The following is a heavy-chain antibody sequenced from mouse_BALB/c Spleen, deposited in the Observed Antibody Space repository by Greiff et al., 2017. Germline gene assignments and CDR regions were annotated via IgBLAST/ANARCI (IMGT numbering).Heavy chain of an antibody. Sequence: EVKVVESGGGLVKPGGSLKLSCAASGFTFSDYYMYWVRQTPEKRLEWVATISDGGSYTYYPDSVKGRFTISRDNAKNNLYLQMSSLKSEDTAMYYCARSYDGYEGFAYWGQGTLVTVSA. CDR1: GFTFSDYY. V-gene: IGHV5-4*02. CDR2: ISDGGSYT. CDR3: ARSYDGYEGFAY. D-gene: IGHD2-3*01. J-gene: IGHJ3*01.